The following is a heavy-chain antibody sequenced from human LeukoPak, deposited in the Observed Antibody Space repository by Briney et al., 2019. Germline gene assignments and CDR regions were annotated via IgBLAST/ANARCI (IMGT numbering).Heavy chain of an antibody. Sequence: PSETLSLTCTVSGGSISSSSYYWGWIRQPPGKGLEWIGSIHYSGSTNYNPSLKSRVTISVDTSKNQFSLKLSSVTAADTAVYYCARGLRRVGVDYWGQGTLVTVSS. CDR2: IHYSGST. J-gene: IGHJ4*02. CDR1: GGSISSSSYY. CDR3: ARGLRRVGVDY. V-gene: IGHV4-39*07. D-gene: IGHD2-15*01.